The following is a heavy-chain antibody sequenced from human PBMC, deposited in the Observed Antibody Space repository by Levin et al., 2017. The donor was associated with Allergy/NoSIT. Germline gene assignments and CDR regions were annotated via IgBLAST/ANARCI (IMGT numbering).Heavy chain of an antibody. V-gene: IGHV3-48*04. J-gene: IGHJ4*02. CDR1: GFTFEIYG. CDR2: ISASGSPT. CDR3: ARGLFDF. Sequence: GGSLRLSCSVSGFTFEIYGMNWVRQAPGKRLEWVSHISASGSPTYYADPLRGRFTISRDNAKQSLYLQMTSLRVEDTAVYYCARGLFDFWGQGALVTVSS. D-gene: IGHD5-12*01.